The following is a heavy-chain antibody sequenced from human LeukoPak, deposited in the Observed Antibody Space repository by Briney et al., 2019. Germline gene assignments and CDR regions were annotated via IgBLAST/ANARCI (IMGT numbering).Heavy chain of an antibody. V-gene: IGHV4-39*02. J-gene: IGHJ6*03. CDR2: ISYSGIT. Sequence: SGTLSLTCTVSGGSISNISYYWGWIRQPPGKGLEWIGSISYSGITYYNPSLKSRVTMSVDTSKNQFSLKLSSVTAADTAVYYCARGGTIFGVPSPQYMDVWAKGTTVTVSS. CDR1: GGSISNISYY. D-gene: IGHD3-3*01. CDR3: ARGGTIFGVPSPQYMDV.